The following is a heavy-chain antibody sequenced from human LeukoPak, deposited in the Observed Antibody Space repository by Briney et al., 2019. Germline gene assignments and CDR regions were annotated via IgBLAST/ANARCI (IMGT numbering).Heavy chain of an antibody. CDR2: INPNSGGT. D-gene: IGHD4-23*01. J-gene: IGHJ4*02. Sequence: GASVKVSCKASGYTFTGYYIHWVRQAPGQGLEWMGWINPNSGGTNYIQKFQGRVTMTRDTSISTAYMELSRLRSDDTAVYYCARDLGRRGGKYYFDYWGQGTLVTVSS. V-gene: IGHV1-2*02. CDR3: ARDLGRRGGKYYFDY. CDR1: GYTFTGYY.